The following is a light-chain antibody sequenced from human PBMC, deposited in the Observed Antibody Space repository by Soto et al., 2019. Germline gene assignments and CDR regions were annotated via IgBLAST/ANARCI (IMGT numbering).Light chain of an antibody. CDR1: QSVSSY. Sequence: EIVLTQSPATLSLSPGERATLSCRASQSVSSYLAWYQKKPGQAPRLLIYDASNRATGIPARFSGSGSGTDFTLTISSLEPEDFAVYYCQQRSNWPLTFGGGTGGYQ. J-gene: IGKJ4*01. V-gene: IGKV3-11*01. CDR3: QQRSNWPLT. CDR2: DAS.